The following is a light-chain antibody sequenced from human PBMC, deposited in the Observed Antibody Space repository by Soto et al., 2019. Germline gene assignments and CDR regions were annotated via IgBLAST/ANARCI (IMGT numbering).Light chain of an antibody. CDR1: QTVLDSFNNKDY. CDR3: QQYYSTPRT. CDR2: WAS. J-gene: IGKJ1*01. Sequence: DIVMTQSPDSLAVSLGERATINCKSSQTVLDSFNNKDYLTWYQQKPGQPPKLLIYWASTREFGVPDRFSGSASGTDFTLTISSLQAEDVAVYYCQQYYSTPRTFGHGTKVEIK. V-gene: IGKV4-1*01.